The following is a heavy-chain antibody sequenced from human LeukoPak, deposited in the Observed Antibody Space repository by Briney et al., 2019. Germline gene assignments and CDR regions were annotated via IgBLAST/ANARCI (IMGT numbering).Heavy chain of an antibody. Sequence: PGGSLRLSCAASGFTFSSHWMSWVRQAPGKGLKWVANIKKDGSEKYYVDAVKGRFTISRDNAKTSLYLQMNSLRAEDTAVYYCARDLSGIAGYTYGRGIDYWGQGTLLTVSS. CDR3: ARDLSGIAGYTYGRGIDY. J-gene: IGHJ4*02. CDR1: GFTFSSHW. V-gene: IGHV3-7*01. D-gene: IGHD5-18*01. CDR2: IKKDGSEK.